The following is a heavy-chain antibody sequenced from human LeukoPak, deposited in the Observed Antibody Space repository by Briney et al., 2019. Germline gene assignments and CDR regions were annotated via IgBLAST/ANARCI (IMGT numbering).Heavy chain of an antibody. Sequence: SETLSLTCTVSGGSISSYYRSWIRQPPGKGLEWIGYIYTSGSTNYNPSLKSRVTISVDTSKNQFSLKLSSVTAADTAVYYCARQRSYDILTGYYLGESDYWGQGTLVTVSS. CDR1: GGSISSYY. D-gene: IGHD3-9*01. V-gene: IGHV4-4*09. J-gene: IGHJ4*02. CDR2: IYTSGST. CDR3: ARQRSYDILTGYYLGESDY.